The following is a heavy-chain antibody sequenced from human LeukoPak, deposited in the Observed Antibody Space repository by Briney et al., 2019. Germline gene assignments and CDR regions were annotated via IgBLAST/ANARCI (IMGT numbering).Heavy chain of an antibody. D-gene: IGHD3-3*01. V-gene: IGHV7-4-1*02. J-gene: IGHJ4*02. CDR1: GYTFITYA. CDR3: ARGAKFWSGYYPGY. Sequence: GASVKVSCKASGYTFITYAMNWVRQAPGQGLEWMGWINTNTGNPTYAQGFTGRFVFSLHTSVSTAFLQISSLKAEDTAVYYCARGAKFWSGYYPGYWGQGTLVTVSS. CDR2: INTNTGNP.